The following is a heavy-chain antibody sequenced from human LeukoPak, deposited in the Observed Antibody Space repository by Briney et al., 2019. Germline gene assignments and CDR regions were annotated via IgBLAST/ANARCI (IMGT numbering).Heavy chain of an antibody. J-gene: IGHJ4*02. Sequence: ASVKVSCKVSGYILTELSIHWVRQAPGKGLEWMGGFDPQYGEGVHAQKFLGRVTMTEDTSTDTAYMELRSLSSDDTAVYYCATGAYTSGSFYFGDIFNWGQGTLVTVSS. CDR3: ATGAYTSGSFYFGDIFN. CDR2: FDPQYGEG. D-gene: IGHD3-10*01. V-gene: IGHV1-24*01. CDR1: GYILTELS.